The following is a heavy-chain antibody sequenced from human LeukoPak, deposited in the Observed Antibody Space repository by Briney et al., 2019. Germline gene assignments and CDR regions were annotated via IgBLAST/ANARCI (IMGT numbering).Heavy chain of an antibody. D-gene: IGHD1-26*01. J-gene: IGHJ5*02. CDR2: INPNSGDT. CDR1: GYTFTGHY. Sequence: ASVKVSCKASGYTFTGHYMHWVRQAPGQGLEWMGWINPNSGDTNFAQKFQGRVTMTRDTSISTVYMELSRLRSDDTAVYYCARDVGWFDPWGQGTLVTVSS. CDR3: ARDVGWFDP. V-gene: IGHV1-2*02.